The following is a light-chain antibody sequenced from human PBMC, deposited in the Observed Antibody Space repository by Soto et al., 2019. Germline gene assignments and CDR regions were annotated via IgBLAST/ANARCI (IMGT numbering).Light chain of an antibody. V-gene: IGKV1-39*01. Sequence: DVQLTQSPSSLTDSVGDRVTITCRASPPISDYLKWFQQKPGKAPKLLIYAASALQDGVPSRFSGSGSGTDFALTISNLHPEDFGTYYCQQSSTTPITFGQGTRVE. CDR2: AAS. CDR1: PPISDY. CDR3: QQSSTTPIT. J-gene: IGKJ5*01.